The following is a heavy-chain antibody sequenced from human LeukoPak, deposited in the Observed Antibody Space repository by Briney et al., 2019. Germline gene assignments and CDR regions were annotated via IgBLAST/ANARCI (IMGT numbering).Heavy chain of an antibody. CDR3: ARDQGVGYFDY. CDR1: GFTFSSYA. V-gene: IGHV3-30-3*01. Sequence: GRSLRLSCAASGFTFSSYAMHWVRQAPGKGLEWVAVISYDGSNKYYADSVKGRFTISRDNSKNTLYLQTNSLRAEDTAVYYCARDQGVGYFDYWGQGTLVTVSS. D-gene: IGHD1-26*01. CDR2: ISYDGSNK. J-gene: IGHJ4*02.